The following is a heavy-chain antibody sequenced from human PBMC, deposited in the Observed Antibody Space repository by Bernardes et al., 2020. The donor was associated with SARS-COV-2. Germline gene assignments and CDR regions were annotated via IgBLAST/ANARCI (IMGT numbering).Heavy chain of an antibody. V-gene: IGHV2-70*01. CDR2: IDWDDDK. J-gene: IGHJ4*02. CDR3: ARTQYDILTGYYTAFDY. CDR1: VFSLSPSGMW. Sequence: SGLTLSKPTQTLALTCPFSVFSLSPSGMWVSWIRQPPGKALEWLALIDWDDDKYYSTSLKTRLTISKDTSKNQVVLTMTNMDPVDTATYYCARTQYDILTGYYTAFDYWGQGTLVTVPS. D-gene: IGHD3-9*01.